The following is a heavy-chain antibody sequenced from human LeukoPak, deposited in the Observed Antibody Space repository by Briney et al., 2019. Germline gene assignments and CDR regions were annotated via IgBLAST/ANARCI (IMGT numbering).Heavy chain of an antibody. CDR1: GFTFSSYS. V-gene: IGHV3-21*01. J-gene: IGHJ3*02. Sequence: GGSLRLPCAASGFTFSSYSMNWVRQAPGKGLEWVSSISSSSSYIYYADSVKGRFTISRDNAKNSLYLQMNSLRAEDTAVYYCARVCSTSCSYHDAFDIWGQGTMVTVSS. D-gene: IGHD2-2*01. CDR2: ISSSSSYI. CDR3: ARVCSTSCSYHDAFDI.